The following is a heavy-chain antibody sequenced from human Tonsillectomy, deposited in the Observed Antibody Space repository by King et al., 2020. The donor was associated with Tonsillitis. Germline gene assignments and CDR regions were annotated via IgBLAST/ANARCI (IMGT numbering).Heavy chain of an antibody. Sequence: EVQLVESGGGLVQPGGSLRLSCAASGFTFSTYWMHWVRQAPGKGLVWVSRMNSDGSSSNYADFVKGRFTISRDNVKNTLYLQMNSVRAEDTAVYYCARGDYNWCDLWGQGTLVTVSS. CDR3: ARGDYNWCDL. J-gene: IGHJ5*02. V-gene: IGHV3-74*01. CDR2: MNSDGSSS. CDR1: GFTFSTYW. D-gene: IGHD3/OR15-3a*01.